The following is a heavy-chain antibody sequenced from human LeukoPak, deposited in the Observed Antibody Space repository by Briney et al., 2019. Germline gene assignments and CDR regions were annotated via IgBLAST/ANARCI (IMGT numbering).Heavy chain of an antibody. Sequence: GGSLRLSCTASGFTFSNFWMGWVRQAPGKGLEWVANIKQDETEKFYLGSVKGRFTISRDNSKNTLYLQMNSLRAEDTAVYYCARGDSSGYYYFDYWGQGTLVTVSS. D-gene: IGHD6-19*01. CDR1: GFTFSNFW. J-gene: IGHJ4*02. CDR2: IKQDETEK. CDR3: ARGDSSGYYYFDY. V-gene: IGHV3-7*03.